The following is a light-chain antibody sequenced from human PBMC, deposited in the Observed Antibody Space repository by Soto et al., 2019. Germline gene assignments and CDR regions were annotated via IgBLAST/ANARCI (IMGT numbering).Light chain of an antibody. CDR3: QHYTLYSAS. J-gene: IGKJ3*01. Sequence: DIQMTQSPSTLSGSVGDRVTITCRASQTISSWLAWYQQKPGKAPKLLIYKASTLQSGVPPRFSGSGSGTEFTLTISSLQPDDFATYYCQHYTLYSASFGPGTKVDIK. V-gene: IGKV1-5*03. CDR2: KAS. CDR1: QTISSW.